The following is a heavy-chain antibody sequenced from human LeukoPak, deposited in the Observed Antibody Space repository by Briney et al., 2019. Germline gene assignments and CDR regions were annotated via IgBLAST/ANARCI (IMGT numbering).Heavy chain of an antibody. CDR1: GFIFSTYS. J-gene: IGHJ3*02. D-gene: IGHD1-26*01. CDR3: ARAGFGELLVAAFDI. CDR2: ISSSSTYI. Sequence: GGSLRLSCAASGFIFSTYSMNWVRQAPGKGLEWVSSISSSSTYIYYADSLKGRFTISRDNAKKSLYLQMNSLRVEDTAAYYCARAGFGELLVAAFDIWGQGTMVTVSS. V-gene: IGHV3-21*01.